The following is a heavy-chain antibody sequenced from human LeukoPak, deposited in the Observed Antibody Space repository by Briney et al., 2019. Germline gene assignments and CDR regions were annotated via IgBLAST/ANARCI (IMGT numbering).Heavy chain of an antibody. CDR2: INHSGST. J-gene: IGHJ4*02. Sequence: SETLSLTCAVYGGSFSGYYWSWIRQPPGKGLEWIGEINHSGSTNYNPSLKSRVTISVDTSKNQFSLKLSSVTAADTAVYYCARGPPSYYYDSSGYYHTLDYWGQGTLVTVSS. CDR3: ARGPPSYYYDSSGYYHTLDY. V-gene: IGHV4-34*01. D-gene: IGHD3-22*01. CDR1: GGSFSGYY.